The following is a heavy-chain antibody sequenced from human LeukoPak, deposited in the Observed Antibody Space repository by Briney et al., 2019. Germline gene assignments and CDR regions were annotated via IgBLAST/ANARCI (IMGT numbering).Heavy chain of an antibody. CDR3: ATDVVHDWYFDY. V-gene: IGHV1-24*01. D-gene: IGHD2-2*01. J-gene: IGHJ4*02. Sequence: ASVKVSCKVSGYTLTELSMHRVRQAPGKGLEWMGGFDPEDGETIYAQKFQGRVTMTEDTSTDTAYMELSSLRSEDTAVYYCATDVVHDWYFDYWGQGTLVTVSS. CDR2: FDPEDGET. CDR1: GYTLTELS.